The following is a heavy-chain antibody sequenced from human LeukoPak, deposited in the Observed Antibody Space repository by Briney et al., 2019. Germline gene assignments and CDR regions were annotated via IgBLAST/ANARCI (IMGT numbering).Heavy chain of an antibody. CDR2: ISGNNGNT. CDR1: GYTFTSYG. J-gene: IGHJ6*02. Sequence: ASVKVSCKASGYTFTSYGISWVRQAPGQGLEWMGWISGNNGNTNYPQKFQGRVTPTTDTSTTTAYMEVRSLRSDDTAVYYCGRITNYYYEGMDVWGQGTTVTVSS. V-gene: IGHV1-18*01. CDR3: GRITNYYYEGMDV.